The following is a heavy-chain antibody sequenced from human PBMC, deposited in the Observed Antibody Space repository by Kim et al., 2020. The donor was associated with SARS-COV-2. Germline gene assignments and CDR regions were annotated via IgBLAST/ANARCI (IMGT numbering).Heavy chain of an antibody. CDR1: GFTFSNAC. D-gene: IGHD3-9*01. V-gene: IGHV3-15*01. CDR3: TTESAGYFDWLLSSDAFDI. Sequence: GGSLRLSCAASGFTFSNACMSWVRQAPGKGLEWVGRIKSKTDGGTTDYAAPVKGRFTISRDDSKNTLYLQMNSLKTEDTAVYYCTTESAGYFDWLLSSDAFDIWGQGTMVTVSS. CDR2: IKSKTDGGTT. J-gene: IGHJ3*02.